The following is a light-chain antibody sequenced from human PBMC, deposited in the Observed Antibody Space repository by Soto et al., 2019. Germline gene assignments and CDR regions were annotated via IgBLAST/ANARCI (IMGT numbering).Light chain of an antibody. V-gene: IGLV2-14*01. CDR3: SSYTTRSTLVV. CDR1: SSDIGGYNY. Sequence: QSALTQPASVSGSPGQSITISCTGTSSDIGGYNYVSWYQQHPGKAPKVMIYEVSHRPSGVSDRFYGSKSGNTATLTISGLQAEDEAEYYCSSYTTRSTLVVFGGGTKLTVL. J-gene: IGLJ2*01. CDR2: EVS.